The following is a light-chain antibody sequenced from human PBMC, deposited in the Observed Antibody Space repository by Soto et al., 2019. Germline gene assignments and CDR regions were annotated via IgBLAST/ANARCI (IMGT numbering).Light chain of an antibody. CDR1: SSDVGGYNY. CDR2: EVS. J-gene: IGLJ2*01. CDR3: SSYVGSNHPV. Sequence: QSVLTQPPSASGSPGQSVTISCTGTSSDVGGYNYVSWYQQHPGKVPKLMIYEVSKRPSGVPDRFSGSKSGNTASLTVSGLQAEDEADYYCSSYVGSNHPVFGGGTKVTVL. V-gene: IGLV2-8*01.